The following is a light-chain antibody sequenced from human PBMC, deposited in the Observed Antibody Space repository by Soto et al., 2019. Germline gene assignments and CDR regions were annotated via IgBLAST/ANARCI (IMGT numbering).Light chain of an antibody. CDR2: GAS. CDR1: QRVSSN. J-gene: IGKJ1*01. Sequence: EIVITQSPATLSVSPGERATLSCRASQRVSSNLAWYQQKPGQAPRPLIYGASTRATGIPARFSGSGSGTEFTLTISSLQSEDFAVYYCQQYNNWPPTFGQGTKVEIK. V-gene: IGKV3-15*01. CDR3: QQYNNWPPT.